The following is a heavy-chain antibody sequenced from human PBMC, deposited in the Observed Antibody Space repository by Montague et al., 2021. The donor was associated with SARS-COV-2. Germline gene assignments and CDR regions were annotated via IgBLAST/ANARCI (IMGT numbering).Heavy chain of an antibody. CDR1: GDSFSTDNW. CDR3: ARKGSGRSDLAY. Sequence: SETLSLTCVVSGDSFSTDNWWTWVRLPPGRVLERVGEIYNTGRTKYKPSLKGRVSMSLDKSWNQFSLRLTSVTAADTAIYYRARKGSGRSDLAYWGQSTMVTVSS. D-gene: IGHD1-26*01. J-gene: IGHJ4*02. CDR2: IYNTGRT. V-gene: IGHV4-4*02.